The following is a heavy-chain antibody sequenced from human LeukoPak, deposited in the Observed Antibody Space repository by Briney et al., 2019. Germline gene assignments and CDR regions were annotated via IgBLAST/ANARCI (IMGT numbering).Heavy chain of an antibody. CDR2: ISGSSSYV. CDR3: AELGITMIGGV. CDR1: GFTFSTFS. D-gene: IGHD3-10*02. J-gene: IGHJ6*04. Sequence: GGSLRLSCAASGFTFSTFSMNWVRQAPGKGLEWVSSISGSSSYVYFADSVRGRFTIFRDNAKNSVFLEMNSLRAEDTAVYYCAELGITMIGGVWGKGTTVTISS. V-gene: IGHV3-21*01.